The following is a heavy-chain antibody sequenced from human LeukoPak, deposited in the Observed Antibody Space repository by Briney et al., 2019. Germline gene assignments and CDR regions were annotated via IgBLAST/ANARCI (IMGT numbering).Heavy chain of an antibody. J-gene: IGHJ4*02. Sequence: GESLKISFKGSGYSFTSYWIGWVRQMPGKGLEWMGIIYPGDSDTRYSPSFQGQVTISADKSISTAYLQWSSLKASDTAMYYCARQSYYDSSGYYYYFDYWGQGTLVTVSS. CDR2: IYPGDSDT. V-gene: IGHV5-51*01. CDR1: GYSFTSYW. CDR3: ARQSYYDSSGYYYYFDY. D-gene: IGHD3-22*01.